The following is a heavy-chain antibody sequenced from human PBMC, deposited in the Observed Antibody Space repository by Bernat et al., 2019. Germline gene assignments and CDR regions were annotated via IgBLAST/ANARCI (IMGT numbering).Heavy chain of an antibody. J-gene: IGHJ4*02. D-gene: IGHD3-22*01. CDR1: GFTFSTYA. CDR3: ANHGSSDYYWG. V-gene: IGHV3-23*01. Sequence: EVQLLESGGGLVQPGGSLRLSCAASGFTFSTYALSWVRQAPGKGLEWVSAISGSGVSTFYADSVKGRFTISRDNSKNTLYLQVNSLRAEDTAVYYCANHGSSDYYWGWGQGTLVTVSS. CDR2: ISGSGVST.